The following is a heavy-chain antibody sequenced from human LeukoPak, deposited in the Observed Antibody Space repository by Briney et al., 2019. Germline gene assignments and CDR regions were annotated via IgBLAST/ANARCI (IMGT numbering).Heavy chain of an antibody. CDR2: INHSGST. J-gene: IGHJ4*02. CDR3: ASMESVRGASDY. Sequence: SETLSLTCAVYGGSFSGYYWSWIRQPPGKGLEWIGEINHSGSTNYNPSLKSRVTISVDTSKNQFSLKLSSVTAADTAVYYCASMESVRGASDYWGQGTLVNVSS. D-gene: IGHD3-10*02. V-gene: IGHV4-34*01. CDR1: GGSFSGYY.